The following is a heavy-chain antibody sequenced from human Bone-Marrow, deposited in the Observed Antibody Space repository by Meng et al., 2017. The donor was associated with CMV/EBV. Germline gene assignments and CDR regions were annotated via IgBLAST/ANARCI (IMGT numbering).Heavy chain of an antibody. CDR2: IIPIFGTA. D-gene: IGHD2-2*01. J-gene: IGHJ4*02. V-gene: IGHV1-69*05. CDR3: ARKYCSSTSCYLDY. CDR1: GGTFSSYA. Sequence: SVKISCKASGGTFSSYAISWVRQAPGQGLEWMGGIIPIFGTANYAQKFQGRVTITTDESTSTAYMELSSLRSEDTAVYYCARKYCSSTSCYLDYWGQGTLVTVSS.